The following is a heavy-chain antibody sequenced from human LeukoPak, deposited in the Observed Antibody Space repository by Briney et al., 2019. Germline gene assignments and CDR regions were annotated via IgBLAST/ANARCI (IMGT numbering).Heavy chain of an antibody. CDR3: AKDITRAATWGYDAFDI. V-gene: IGHV3-9*01. CDR1: GFTFDDYA. Sequence: GGSLRLSCAASGFTFDDYAMHWVRQAPGKGLEWVSGISWNSGSIGYADSVKGRFTISRDNAKNSLYLQMNSLRAEDTALYYCAKDITRAATWGYDAFDIWGQGTMVTVSS. CDR2: ISWNSGSI. D-gene: IGHD6-13*01. J-gene: IGHJ3*02.